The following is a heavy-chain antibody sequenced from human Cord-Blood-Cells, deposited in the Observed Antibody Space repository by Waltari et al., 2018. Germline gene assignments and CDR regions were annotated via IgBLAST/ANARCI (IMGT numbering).Heavy chain of an antibody. CDR2: IIPIFGTA. Sequence: QVQLVQSGAEVKKPGSSVKVSCKASGGTFSSYAISWVRQAPGQGLEWMGGIIPIFGTANYAQKFQGRVTITADESTSTAYMELSNLRSEDTAVYYCARRSNYYDSSGYYFDYWGQGTLVTVSS. CDR1: GGTFSSYA. D-gene: IGHD3-22*01. J-gene: IGHJ4*02. CDR3: ARRSNYYDSSGYYFDY. V-gene: IGHV1-69*01.